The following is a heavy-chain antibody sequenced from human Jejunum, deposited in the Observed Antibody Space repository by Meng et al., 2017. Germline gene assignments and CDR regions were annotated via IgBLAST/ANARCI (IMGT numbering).Heavy chain of an antibody. J-gene: IGHJ5*02. CDR3: TRDCSGGSCYSGVDWFDP. V-gene: IGHV3-49*03. D-gene: IGHD2-15*01. CDR1: GFTFGDYA. Sequence: GGSLRLSCTVSGFTFGDYAMSWFRQAPGQGLEWVGFIRSKAYGGTTEYAASVKGRFIISRDDSKNIAYLQMNSPKTEDTAVYYCTRDCSGGSCYSGVDWFDPWGQGTLVTVSS. CDR2: IRSKAYGGTT.